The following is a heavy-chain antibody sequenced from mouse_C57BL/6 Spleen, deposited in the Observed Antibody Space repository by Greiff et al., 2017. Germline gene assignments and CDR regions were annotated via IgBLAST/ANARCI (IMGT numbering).Heavy chain of an antibody. D-gene: IGHD1-1*01. V-gene: IGHV1-54*01. CDR1: GYAFTNYL. Sequence: QVQLQQSGAELVRPGTSVKVSCKASGYAFTNYLIEWVKQRPGQGLEWIGVINPGSGGTNYNEKFKGKATLTADKSSSTAYMQLSSLTSEDSAVYFCARGGGYYGSFSGDWFAYWGQGTLVTVSA. CDR3: ARGGGYYGSFSGDWFAY. CDR2: INPGSGGT. J-gene: IGHJ3*01.